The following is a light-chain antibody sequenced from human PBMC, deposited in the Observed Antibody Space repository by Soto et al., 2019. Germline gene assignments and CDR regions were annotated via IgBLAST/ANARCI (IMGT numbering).Light chain of an antibody. CDR2: SNN. J-gene: IGLJ2*01. V-gene: IGLV1-44*01. CDR1: SSNIGSDA. CDR3: AAWDDSLKGVV. Sequence: QSVLTQPPSASGTPGQRVTISCSGSSSNIGSDAVHWYQRFPGTALKLLIYSNNERPSGVPARFSGSKSGTSASLAISGLQSEDEADYYCAAWDDSLKGVVFGVGTKLTVL.